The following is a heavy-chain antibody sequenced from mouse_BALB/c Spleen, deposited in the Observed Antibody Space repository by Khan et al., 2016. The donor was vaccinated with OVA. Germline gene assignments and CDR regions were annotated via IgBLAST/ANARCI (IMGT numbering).Heavy chain of an antibody. J-gene: IGHJ3*01. Sequence: EVQLQESGPGLVKPSQSLSLTCSVTGYSITSGYYWNWIRQFPGNKLEWMGYIRYDGSNNYNPSLKNRISITRDTSKNQFFLKLNSVTTEDTATXYCARGGSSGPAWVAYWGQGTLVTVSA. CDR3: ARGGSSGPAWVAY. V-gene: IGHV3-6*02. CDR1: GYSITSGYY. CDR2: IRYDGSN. D-gene: IGHD3-1*01.